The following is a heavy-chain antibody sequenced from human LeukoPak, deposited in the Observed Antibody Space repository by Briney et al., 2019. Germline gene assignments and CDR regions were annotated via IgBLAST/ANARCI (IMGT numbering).Heavy chain of an antibody. D-gene: IGHD2-15*01. CDR1: GFSFTNYW. CDR2: IYPGDSDT. J-gene: IGHJ4*02. Sequence: GESLKISCKGSGFSFTNYWIAWVRQMPGKGLEWMGIIYPGDSDTRYSPSFQGQVTISADKSISTAYLQWSSLQASDTAMYYCARHPHCTGGSCHFDYWGQGTLVTVSS. V-gene: IGHV5-51*01. CDR3: ARHPHCTGGSCHFDY.